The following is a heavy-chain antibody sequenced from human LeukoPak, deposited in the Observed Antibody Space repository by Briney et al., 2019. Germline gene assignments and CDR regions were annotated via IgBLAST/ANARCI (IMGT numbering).Heavy chain of an antibody. CDR2: ISYEGGTQ. Sequence: PGGSLRLSCAASGVTLSPYGMHWVRQAPGKGLEWVAVISYEGGTQHYADSVKGRFIISRDNPRNTLYLQMNILRTEDTAVYYCVKDPINWGQGTLVTVSS. CDR3: VKDPIN. J-gene: IGHJ4*02. V-gene: IGHV3-30*18. CDR1: GVTLSPYG.